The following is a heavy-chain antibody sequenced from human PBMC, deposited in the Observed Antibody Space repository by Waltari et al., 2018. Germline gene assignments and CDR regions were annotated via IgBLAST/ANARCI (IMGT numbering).Heavy chain of an antibody. CDR2: ISGSGATP. Sequence: EVPLLESAGGLVQPGGDLRISCTASRLSFRVYAMSWFRQAPGEGLEWVASISGSGATPFYADSVKGRFTIVRDNSKDTFYLQMNSLRVDDSAVYYCAKGSRGYTNYFFDYWGQGALVTVSS. CDR3: AKGSRGYTNYFFDY. J-gene: IGHJ4*02. CDR1: RLSFRVYA. D-gene: IGHD3-16*02. V-gene: IGHV3-23*01.